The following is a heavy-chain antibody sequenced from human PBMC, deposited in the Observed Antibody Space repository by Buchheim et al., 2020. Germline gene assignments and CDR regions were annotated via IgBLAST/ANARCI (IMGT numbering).Heavy chain of an antibody. CDR3: ARDPRSSSSGYYGMDV. V-gene: IGHV4-30-4*01. D-gene: IGHD6-6*01. CDR2: IYYSGST. CDR1: GGSISSGDYY. J-gene: IGHJ6*02. Sequence: QVQLQESGPGLVKPSQTLSLTCTVSGGSISSGDYYWSWIRQPPGKGLEWIGYIYYSGSTYYNPSLKSRVTIQVYTSQNHLLLKLSSVTAADTAVYYCARDPRSSSSGYYGMDVWGQGTT.